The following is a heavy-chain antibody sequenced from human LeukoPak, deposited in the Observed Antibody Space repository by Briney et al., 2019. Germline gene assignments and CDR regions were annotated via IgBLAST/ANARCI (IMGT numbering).Heavy chain of an antibody. J-gene: IGHJ4*02. CDR3: ARVYGYNFYYFDY. V-gene: IGHV4-59*01. D-gene: IGHD5-24*01. CDR1: GGSISSYY. Sequence: SETLSLNCTVSGGSISSYYWSWIRQPPGKGLEWIAYLYYSGNTNYNPSLKSRATISVDTSKNQFSLKLTSVTAADTAVYYCARVYGYNFYYFDYWGQGILVTVSS. CDR2: LYYSGNT.